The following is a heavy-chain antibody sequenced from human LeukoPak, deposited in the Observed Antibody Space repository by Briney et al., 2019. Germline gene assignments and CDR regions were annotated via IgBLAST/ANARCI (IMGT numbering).Heavy chain of an antibody. CDR1: GGSISSSSYY. J-gene: IGHJ4*02. D-gene: IGHD3-10*01. V-gene: IGHV4-39*07. CDR3: AREGVYGTGYFDY. CDR2: IYYSGST. Sequence: SETLSLTCTVSGGSISSSSYYWGWIRQPPGKGLEWIGSIYYSGSTYYNPSLKSRVTMSVDTSKNQFSLKLSSVTAADTAVYYCAREGVYGTGYFDYWGQGTLVTVSS.